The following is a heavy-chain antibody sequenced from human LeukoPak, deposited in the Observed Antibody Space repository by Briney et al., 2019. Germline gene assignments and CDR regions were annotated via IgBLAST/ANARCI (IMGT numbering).Heavy chain of an antibody. CDR1: GFTFSDHY. D-gene: IGHD6-25*01. J-gene: IGHJ4*02. Sequence: PGGSLRLSCAASGFTFSDHYMAWVRQAPGKGLEWVGRTRNKANSYTTEYAASVKGRFTISRDDSKNSLYLQMNSLKTEDTAVYYCARGQRGREFDYWGQGTLVTVSS. CDR2: TRNKANSYTT. CDR3: ARGQRGREFDY. V-gene: IGHV3-72*01.